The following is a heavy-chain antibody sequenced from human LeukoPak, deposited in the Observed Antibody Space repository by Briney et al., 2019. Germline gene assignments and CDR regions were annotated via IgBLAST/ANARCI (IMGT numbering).Heavy chain of an antibody. CDR3: ARGYYGSGSYYKTSLGY. CDR1: GYTFTSYY. V-gene: IGHV1-46*01. Sequence: GASVKVSCKASGYTFTSYYMHWVRQAPGQGLEWMGIINPSGGSTSYAQKFQGRVTMTRDTSTSTVYMELSSLRSEDTAVYYCARGYYGSGSYYKTSLGYWGQGTLVTVPS. D-gene: IGHD3-10*01. CDR2: INPSGGST. J-gene: IGHJ4*02.